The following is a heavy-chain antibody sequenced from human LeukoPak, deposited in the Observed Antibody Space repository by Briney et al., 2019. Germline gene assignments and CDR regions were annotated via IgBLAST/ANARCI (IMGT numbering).Heavy chain of an antibody. Sequence: GGSLRLSCAASGFTFSTYAMHWVRQAPGKGLEWVANINQDGTEKYYVDSVKGRFTISRDNAKNSLYLQMNSLRAEDTAVYYCARGLGGYWGQGTLVTVSS. J-gene: IGHJ4*02. V-gene: IGHV3-7*01. CDR2: INQDGTEK. CDR3: ARGLGGY. D-gene: IGHD3-16*01. CDR1: GFTFSTYA.